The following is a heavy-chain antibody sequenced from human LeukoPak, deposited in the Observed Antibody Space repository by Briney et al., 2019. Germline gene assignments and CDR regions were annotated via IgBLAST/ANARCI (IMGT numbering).Heavy chain of an antibody. D-gene: IGHD6-13*01. CDR2: IIPILGIA. CDR1: GGTFSSYA. Sequence: SVKVSCKASGGTFSSYAISWVRQAPGQGLEWMGRIIPILGIANYAQKFQGRVTITADKSTSTAYMELSSLRSEDTAVYYCAPQDSSGWYDYWGQGTLVTVSS. J-gene: IGHJ4*02. V-gene: IGHV1-69*04. CDR3: APQDSSGWYDY.